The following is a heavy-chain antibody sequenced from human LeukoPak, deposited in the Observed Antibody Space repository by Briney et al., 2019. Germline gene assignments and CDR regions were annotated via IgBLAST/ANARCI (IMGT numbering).Heavy chain of an antibody. V-gene: IGHV1-8*01. Sequence: ASVKVSCKASGYTFTSYDINWVRQATGQGLEWMGWVNPNSGNTGYAQKFQGRVTMTRNTSISTAYMELSSLRSEDTAVYYCARDVGWYYYGSGSEGILNTDYWGQGTLVTVSS. CDR2: VNPNSGNT. D-gene: IGHD3-10*01. CDR3: ARDVGWYYYGSGSEGILNTDY. J-gene: IGHJ4*02. CDR1: GYTFTSYD.